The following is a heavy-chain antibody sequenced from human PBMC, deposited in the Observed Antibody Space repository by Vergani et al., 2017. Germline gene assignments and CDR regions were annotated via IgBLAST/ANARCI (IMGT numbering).Heavy chain of an antibody. CDR1: GGTFSSYA. CDR3: AVGNLLDGYYFDY. Sequence: QVQLVQSGAEVKKPGSSVNVSCKASGGTFSSYAISWVRQAPGQGLEWMGRIIPIFGTANYAQKLQGRVTITEDESTSTAYMVLSRLRSEDTAVYYCAVGNLLDGYYFDYWGQGTLVTVSS. J-gene: IGHJ4*02. D-gene: IGHD1-14*01. CDR2: IIPIFGTA. V-gene: IGHV1-69*15.